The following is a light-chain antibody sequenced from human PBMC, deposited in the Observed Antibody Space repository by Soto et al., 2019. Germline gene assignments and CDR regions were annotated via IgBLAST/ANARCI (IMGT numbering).Light chain of an antibody. Sequence: QSVLTQPPSASGTPGQRVTISCSGSSSNLGSNTVNWYQQLPGTAPKLLIYSNIQRPSGVPDRFSASKSGTSASLAISGLQSEDEADYYCAAWDDSLNGLVFGGGTKLTVL. V-gene: IGLV1-44*01. CDR2: SNI. J-gene: IGLJ2*01. CDR1: SSNLGSNT. CDR3: AAWDDSLNGLV.